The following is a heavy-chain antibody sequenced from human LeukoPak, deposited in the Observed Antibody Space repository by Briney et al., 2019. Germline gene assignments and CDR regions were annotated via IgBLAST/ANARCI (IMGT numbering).Heavy chain of an antibody. Sequence: QSGGSLRLSCAASGFTFRSYAMTWVRQDPGKGLQWVSAISASGGNTYYTDSVKGRFTISRDMSKNTLYLEMNSLRAEDTAVYYCANSRFVPPSFGEGWFDPWGQGTLVTVSS. CDR2: ISASGGNT. J-gene: IGHJ5*02. D-gene: IGHD3-10*01. V-gene: IGHV3-23*01. CDR3: ANSRFVPPSFGEGWFDP. CDR1: GFTFRSYA.